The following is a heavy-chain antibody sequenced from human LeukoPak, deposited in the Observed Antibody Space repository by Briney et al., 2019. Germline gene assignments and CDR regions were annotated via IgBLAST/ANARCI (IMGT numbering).Heavy chain of an antibody. CDR3: ARIPFRRLLWFGELLGDAFDI. D-gene: IGHD3-10*01. Sequence: SETLSLTCAVSGGSISSSNWWSWVRQPPGKGLEWIGEIYHSGSTNYNPSLKSRVTISVDKSKNQFSLKLSSVTAADTAVYYCARIPFRRLLWFGELLGDAFDIWGQGTMVTVSS. V-gene: IGHV4-4*02. J-gene: IGHJ3*02. CDR1: GGSISSSNW. CDR2: IYHSGST.